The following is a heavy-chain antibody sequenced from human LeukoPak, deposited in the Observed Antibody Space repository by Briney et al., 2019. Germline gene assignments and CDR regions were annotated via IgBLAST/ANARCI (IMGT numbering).Heavy chain of an antibody. V-gene: IGHV3-21*01. J-gene: IGHJ4*02. Sequence: PGRSLRLSCAASGFTFGSYSMNWVRQAPGKGLEWVSSISSSSSYIYYADSVKGRFTISRDNAKNSLYLQMNSLRAEDTAVYYCARDPTVAGGFDYWGQGTLVTVSS. CDR1: GFTFGSYS. D-gene: IGHD6-19*01. CDR2: ISSSSSYI. CDR3: ARDPTVAGGFDY.